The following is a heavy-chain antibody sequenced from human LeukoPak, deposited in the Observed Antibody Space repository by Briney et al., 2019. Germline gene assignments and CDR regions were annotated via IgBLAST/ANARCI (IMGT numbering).Heavy chain of an antibody. CDR3: ARGGRGGY. J-gene: IGHJ4*02. D-gene: IGHD3-10*01. V-gene: IGHV4-34*01. CDR1: GGSFSGYY. CDR2: INHSGST. Sequence: PSETLSLTCAVYGGSFSGYYWSWIRQPPGKGLEWIGEINHSGSTNYNPSLKSRVTISVDTSKNQFSLKLSSVIAADTAVYYCARGGRGGYWGQGTLVTVSS.